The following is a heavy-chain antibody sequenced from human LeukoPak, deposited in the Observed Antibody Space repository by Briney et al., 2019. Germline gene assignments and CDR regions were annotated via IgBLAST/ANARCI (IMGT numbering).Heavy chain of an antibody. CDR1: GFTFSSYG. V-gene: IGHV3-23*01. CDR2: FSGSGGST. D-gene: IGHD3-22*01. CDR3: AKDRANYYDSNDYYLLADY. Sequence: PGGTLRLSCAASGFTFSSYGMSLVRQAPGQGLEWVSAFSGSGGSTYYADSVKGRFTISRDNSKNTLYLQMNSLRAEDTAVYYCAKDRANYYDSNDYYLLADYWGQGTLVTVSS. J-gene: IGHJ4*02.